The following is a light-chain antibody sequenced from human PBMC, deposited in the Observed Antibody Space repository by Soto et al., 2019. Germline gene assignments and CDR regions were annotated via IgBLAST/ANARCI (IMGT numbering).Light chain of an antibody. CDR1: QRVSSN. Sequence: EIVMTQSPATLSVSVGERAILSCRASQRVSSNLAWYQQKPGQTPRLLIYGASTRATGIPASFSGSGSGTEFTLTISSLQSEDFAVYYCQQYNNWPLTFGQGTKVDIK. CDR2: GAS. CDR3: QQYNNWPLT. J-gene: IGKJ1*01. V-gene: IGKV3-15*01.